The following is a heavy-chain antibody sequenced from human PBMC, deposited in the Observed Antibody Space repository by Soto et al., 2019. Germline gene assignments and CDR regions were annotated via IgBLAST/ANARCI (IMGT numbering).Heavy chain of an antibody. D-gene: IGHD1-1*01. CDR2: IYWDDDK. Sequence: QITLKESGPTSVKPTQILTLTCTLSGLSLSTRGVGVGWIRQPPRKALEWLALIYWDDDKRYSPSLESRLTINMDXXKXLXXLTMPNVDPVDTGTYFCAHSVQHLLGARWSGYFDYWRQVPLVTVSS. V-gene: IGHV2-5*02. CDR3: AHSVQHLLGARWSGYFDY. J-gene: IGHJ4*02. CDR1: GLSLSTRGVG.